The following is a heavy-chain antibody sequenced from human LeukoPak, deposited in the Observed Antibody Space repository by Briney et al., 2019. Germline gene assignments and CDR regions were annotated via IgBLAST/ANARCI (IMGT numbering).Heavy chain of an antibody. CDR1: GFTFSDDH. Sequence: GALRLSCAASGFTFSDDHMDWVRQAPGKGLEWVGRIRSKANSHTTEYAASLKGRLTISRDDSKNSLYLQMNSLRAEDTAVYYCARMIFSRYPTYGSGSYVTDLYFDYWGQGTLVTVSS. V-gene: IGHV3-72*01. J-gene: IGHJ4*02. CDR3: ARMIFSRYPTYGSGSYVTDLYFDY. D-gene: IGHD3-10*01. CDR2: IRSKANSHTT.